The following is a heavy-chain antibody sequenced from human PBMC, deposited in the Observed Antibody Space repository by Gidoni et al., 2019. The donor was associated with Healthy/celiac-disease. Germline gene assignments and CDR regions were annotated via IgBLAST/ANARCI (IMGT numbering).Heavy chain of an antibody. CDR1: GFTFSSYA. J-gene: IGHJ4*02. CDR3: AKGFKDGYFDWLLLVLFDY. D-gene: IGHD3-9*01. Sequence: EVQLLESGGGLVQPGGSLRLSCAASGFTFSSYAMSWVRQAPGKGLEWVSAISGSGGSTYYADSVKGRFTISRDNSKNTLYLQMNSLRAEDTAVYYCAKGFKDGYFDWLLLVLFDYWGQGTLVTVSS. CDR2: ISGSGGST. V-gene: IGHV3-23*01.